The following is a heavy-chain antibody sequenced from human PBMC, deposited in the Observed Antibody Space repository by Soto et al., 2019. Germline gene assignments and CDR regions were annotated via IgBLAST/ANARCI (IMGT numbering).Heavy chain of an antibody. V-gene: IGHV4-39*01. CDR2: IYYSGRT. Sequence: SDTLSLTCTVSGGSIRTGNCYLGWVRQPPGKGLEWIGSIYYSGRTHYNPSLESRVTISVDTSKNQFSLRLSSVTAADTAVYHCARHDIVAAGPDYWGQGTLVTVSS. CDR3: ARHDIVAAGPDY. CDR1: GGSIRTGNCY. J-gene: IGHJ4*02. D-gene: IGHD6-13*01.